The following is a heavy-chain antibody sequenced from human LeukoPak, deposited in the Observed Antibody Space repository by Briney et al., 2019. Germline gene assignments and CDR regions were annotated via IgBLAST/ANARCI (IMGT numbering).Heavy chain of an antibody. CDR2: IYRGDAT. J-gene: IGHJ4*02. Sequence: GGSLRLSCAASGFTVSGNYMSWVRQAPGKGLEWVSVIYRGDATYYADSVKGRFTISRDSSENTVYLQMDSLRAEDTAVYYRVKEARGTTIYYWGQGTLVTVSS. CDR1: GFTVSGNY. D-gene: IGHD4-11*01. CDR3: VKEARGTTIYY. V-gene: IGHV3-66*01.